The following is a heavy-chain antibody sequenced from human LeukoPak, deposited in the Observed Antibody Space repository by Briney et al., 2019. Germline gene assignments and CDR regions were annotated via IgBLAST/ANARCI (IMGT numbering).Heavy chain of an antibody. D-gene: IGHD6-19*01. CDR1: GGSFSGYY. CDR3: ARAFVAGYNYYYYMDV. J-gene: IGHJ6*03. V-gene: IGHV4-34*01. Sequence: SETLSLTCAVYGGSFSGYYWSWIHQPPGKGLEWIGEINHSGSTNYNPSLKSRVTISVDTSKNQFSLKLSSVTAADTAVYYCARAFVAGYNYYYYMDVWGKGTTVTVSS. CDR2: INHSGST.